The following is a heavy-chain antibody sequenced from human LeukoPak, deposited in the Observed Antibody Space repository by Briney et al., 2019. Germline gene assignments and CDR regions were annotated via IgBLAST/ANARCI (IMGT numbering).Heavy chain of an antibody. D-gene: IGHD6-19*01. CDR1: GGSINSHY. CDR2: IYYTGKN. J-gene: IGHJ4*02. CDR3: VRRDTGWNYFDY. V-gene: IGHV4-59*08. Sequence: PSETLSLTCAVSGGSINSHYWGWIRQPPGKGLQWIEDIYYTGKNNYNPSLKSRVTISLDTSKDHLSLNLTSVVAADTAIYYCVRRDTGWNYFDYWGQGILVTVSS.